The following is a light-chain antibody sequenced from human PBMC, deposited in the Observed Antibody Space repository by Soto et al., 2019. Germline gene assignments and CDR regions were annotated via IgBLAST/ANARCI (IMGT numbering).Light chain of an antibody. CDR3: MQALQTPWT. J-gene: IGKJ1*01. CDR2: LGS. CDR1: QSLLHSNGYNC. V-gene: IGKV2-28*01. Sequence: DIVMTQSPLSLPVTPGEPASISCRSSQSLLHSNGYNCLDWYLQKPGQSPQLLIYLGSNRASGVPDRFSGGGSGIDFTLKISRVEAEDVGVYYCMQALQTPWTFGQGTKVEIK.